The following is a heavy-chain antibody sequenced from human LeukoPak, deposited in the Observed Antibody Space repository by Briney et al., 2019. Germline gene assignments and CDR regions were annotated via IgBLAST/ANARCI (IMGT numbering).Heavy chain of an antibody. CDR3: ARDPNYGRSDWYYFDY. J-gene: IGHJ4*02. CDR2: ISAYNGNT. D-gene: IGHD6-19*01. V-gene: IGHV1-18*01. CDR1: GYTFTSYG. Sequence: ASVKVSCKASGYTFTSYGISWVRQAPGQGLEWMGWISAYNGNTNYAQKFQGRVTMTRDTSTSTVYMELSSLRSEDTAVYYCARDPNYGRSDWYYFDYWGQGTLVTVSS.